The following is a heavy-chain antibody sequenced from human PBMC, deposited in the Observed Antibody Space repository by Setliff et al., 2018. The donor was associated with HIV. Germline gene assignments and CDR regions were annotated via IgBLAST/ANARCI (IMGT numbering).Heavy chain of an antibody. CDR3: ARDKGVAAAGAFDY. CDR1: GFTFSSYS. D-gene: IGHD6-13*01. CDR2: ISSRSSYI. J-gene: IGHJ4*02. V-gene: IGHV3-21*01. Sequence: PGGSLRLSCAASGFTFSSYSMNWVRQAPGKGLEWVSSISSRSSYIYYADSVKGRFTISRDNAKNSLYLQMNSLRAEDTAVYYCARDKGVAAAGAFDYWGQGTLVTVSS.